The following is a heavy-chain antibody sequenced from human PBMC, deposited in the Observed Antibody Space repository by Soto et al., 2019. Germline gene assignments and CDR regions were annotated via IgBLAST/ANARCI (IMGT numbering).Heavy chain of an antibody. CDR1: GYTFTSYD. CDR2: MNPNSGNT. Sequence: QVQLVQSGAEVKKPGASVKVSCKASGYTFTSYDINWVRQATGQGLEWMGWMNPNSGNTGYAQKFQDEVTMTRKTYISRDDMELKSLGHEDTAVYEGARTFYGDNVEYWRQGALGTVCS. V-gene: IGHV1-8*01. CDR3: ARTFYGDNVEY. D-gene: IGHD4-17*01. J-gene: IGHJ4*02.